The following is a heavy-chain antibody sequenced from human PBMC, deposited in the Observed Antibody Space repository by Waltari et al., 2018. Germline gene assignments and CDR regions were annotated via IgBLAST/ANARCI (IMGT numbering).Heavy chain of an antibody. CDR1: GFTFRIYG. D-gene: IGHD2-15*01. CDR2: IAYDGRNE. J-gene: IGHJ4*02. Sequence: QVQVVESGGGVVQPGGSLRLSCAASGFTFRIYGMHWVRQAPGKGLEWVSFIAYDGRNEYYADSVKGRFTIARDNSKNTLHLQMNSLREDDTAVYHCAKDVASYCSGGSCYTLDSWGQGTPVTVSS. CDR3: AKDVASYCSGGSCYTLDS. V-gene: IGHV3-30*02.